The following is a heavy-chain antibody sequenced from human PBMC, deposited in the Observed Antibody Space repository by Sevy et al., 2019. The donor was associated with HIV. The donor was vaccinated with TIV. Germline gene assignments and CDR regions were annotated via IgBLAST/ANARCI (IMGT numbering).Heavy chain of an antibody. D-gene: IGHD3-10*01. J-gene: IGHJ4*02. Sequence: GGCLRLSCGASGFAFSNYWMSWVRQAPGKGLEWVANINQNGSEKYSVDSVKGRFTVSRDNAKNSLYLEMKSLRAEDPALDSCARATSGSGRHYYFEYWGQGALVTVSS. CDR2: INQNGSEK. V-gene: IGHV3-7*01. CDR3: ARATSGSGRHYYFEY. CDR1: GFAFSNYW.